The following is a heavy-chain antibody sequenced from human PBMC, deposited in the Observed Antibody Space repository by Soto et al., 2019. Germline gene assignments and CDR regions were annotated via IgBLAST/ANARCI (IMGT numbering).Heavy chain of an antibody. V-gene: IGHV1-18*01. J-gene: IGHJ4*02. D-gene: IGHD4-17*01. CDR2: ISAYNGNT. CDR1: GYTFTSYG. Sequence: ASVKVSCKASGYTFTSYGISWVRQAPGQGLEWMGWISAYNGNTNYAQKLQGRVTMTTDTSTSTAYMGLRSLRSDDTAVYYCARGEPDYGDYGIDYWGQGTLVTVSS. CDR3: ARGEPDYGDYGIDY.